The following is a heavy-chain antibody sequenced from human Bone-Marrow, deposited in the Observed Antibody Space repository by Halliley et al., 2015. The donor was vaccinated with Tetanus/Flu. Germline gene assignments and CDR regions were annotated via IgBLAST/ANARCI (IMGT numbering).Heavy chain of an antibody. CDR3: ASSCFRDSCGHYGYFS. CDR2: ISGGSDVL. Sequence: SLRLSCAASGFSFSDYYMSWIRQVPGKGLEWISYISGGSDVLYYADSVRGRFTISRDNAENSLYLQMNSLRAEDTALYYCASSCFRDSCGHYGYFSGGQGPLVTVPT. V-gene: IGHV3-11*01. CDR1: GFSFSDYY. J-gene: IGHJ4*02. D-gene: IGHD3-22*01.